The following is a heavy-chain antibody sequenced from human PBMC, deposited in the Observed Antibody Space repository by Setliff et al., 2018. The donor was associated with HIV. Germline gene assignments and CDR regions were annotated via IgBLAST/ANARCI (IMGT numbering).Heavy chain of an antibody. CDR1: GFTFSVYG. J-gene: IGHJ5*02. V-gene: IGHV3-33*06. CDR3: AKVNPRSVVPSARILGGFDP. D-gene: IGHD2-2*01. Sequence: GGSLRLSCEGSGFTFSVYGMHWVRQAPGKGLEWVAVIWYDGGRKHYADSVKGRFTISRDNAKNTLYLRMNSLRADDTAVYYCAKVNPRSVVPSARILGGFDPWGQGTPVTVSS. CDR2: IWYDGGRK.